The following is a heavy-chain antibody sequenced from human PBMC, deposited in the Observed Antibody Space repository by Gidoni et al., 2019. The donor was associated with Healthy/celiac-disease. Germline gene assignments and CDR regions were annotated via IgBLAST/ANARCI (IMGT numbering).Heavy chain of an antibody. CDR2: ISAYNGNT. Sequence: QVQLVQSGAEVKKPGASVKVSCKASGYTFTSYGISWVRQAPGQGLEWMGWISAYNGNTNYAQKLQGSVTMTTDTSTSTAYMELRSLRSDDTAVYYCAREHRPLMITFGGVIVAWFDPWGQGTLVTVSS. V-gene: IGHV1-18*01. J-gene: IGHJ5*02. D-gene: IGHD3-16*02. CDR1: GYTFTSYG. CDR3: AREHRPLMITFGGVIVAWFDP.